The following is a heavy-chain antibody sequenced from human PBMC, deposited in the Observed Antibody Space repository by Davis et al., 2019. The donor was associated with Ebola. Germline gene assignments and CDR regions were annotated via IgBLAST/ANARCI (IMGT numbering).Heavy chain of an antibody. CDR3: AKDTSNIWFDI. Sequence: GESLKISCAASGFTFSNYGMHWVRQAPGKGLEWVSTLGTSADTYYADSVKGRFTISRDNSRNTLYLQMNSLRVEDTAIYYCAKDTSNIWFDIWGQGTMVTVSS. CDR2: LGTSADT. CDR1: GFTFSNYG. D-gene: IGHD1-26*01. V-gene: IGHV3-23*01. J-gene: IGHJ3*02.